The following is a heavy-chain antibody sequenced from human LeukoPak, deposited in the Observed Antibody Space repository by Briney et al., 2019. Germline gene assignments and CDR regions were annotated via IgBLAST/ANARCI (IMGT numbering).Heavy chain of an antibody. CDR3: ARVMAVGDSSGYCYVAFDI. CDR1: GYTFTSYG. V-gene: IGHV1-18*01. D-gene: IGHD3-22*01. J-gene: IGHJ3*02. Sequence: ASVKVSCKASGYTFTSYGISWVRQAPGQGLEWMGWISAYNGNTNYAQKLQGRVTMTTDTSTSTAYMELRSLRSDDTAVYYCARVMAVGDSSGYCYVAFDIWGQGTMVTVSS. CDR2: ISAYNGNT.